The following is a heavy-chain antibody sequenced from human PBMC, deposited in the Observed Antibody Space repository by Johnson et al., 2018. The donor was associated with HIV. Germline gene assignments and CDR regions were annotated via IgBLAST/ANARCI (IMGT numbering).Heavy chain of an antibody. J-gene: IGHJ3*02. V-gene: IGHV3-48*04. Sequence: VQLVESGGGLVQPGGSLRLSCAASGFTFNTYWMSWVRQAPGKGLEWVSYISSSGSTIYYADSVKGRFTISRDNAKNSLYLQMNSLRAEDTAVYYCARDKVDDAFDIWGQGTIVTVSS. CDR2: ISSSGSTI. D-gene: IGHD1-26*01. CDR1: GFTFNTYW. CDR3: ARDKVDDAFDI.